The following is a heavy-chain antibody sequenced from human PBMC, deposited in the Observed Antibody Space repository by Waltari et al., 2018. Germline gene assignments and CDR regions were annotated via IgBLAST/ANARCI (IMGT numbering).Heavy chain of an antibody. CDR1: GGTFRSYA. CDR3: ARLGDCGGDCSF. CDR2: IIPIFGTS. D-gene: IGHD2-21*01. V-gene: IGHV1-69*13. Sequence: QVQLVQSGAAVKKPGSSVKVSCKASGGTFRSYAIRWVRQAPDQGLEWMGGIIPIFGTSNYAQKFQGRCTITAYESTSTAYMELSSLRSEDTAVYYCARLGDCGGDCSFWGQGTLVTVSS. J-gene: IGHJ4*02.